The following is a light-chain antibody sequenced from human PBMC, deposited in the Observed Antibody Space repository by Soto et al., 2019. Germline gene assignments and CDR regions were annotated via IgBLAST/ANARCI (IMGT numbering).Light chain of an antibody. CDR3: CSYTNSGTLVDV. CDR2: DVS. Sequence: QSALTQPASVSGSPGQSITISCTGTSSDVGGYNYVSWYQQHPGKAPKLIIYDVSNRPSGVSNRFSGSKSGNTASLTISGLQAEDEADYYCCSYTNSGTLVDVFGTGTKLTVL. V-gene: IGLV2-14*01. CDR1: SSDVGGYNY. J-gene: IGLJ1*01.